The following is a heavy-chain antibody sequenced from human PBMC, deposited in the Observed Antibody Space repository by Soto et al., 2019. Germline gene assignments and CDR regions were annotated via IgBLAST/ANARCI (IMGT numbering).Heavy chain of an antibody. D-gene: IGHD3-3*01. V-gene: IGHV3-33*01. CDR2: IWYDGSSK. CDR1: GFTFSSYG. J-gene: IGHJ6*02. CDR3: ARETPYDFWSGYYNYYYYGMDV. Sequence: QVQLVESGGGVVQPGRSLRLSCAASGFTFSSYGMHWVRQAPGKGLEWVAVIWYDGSSKYYADSVKGRFTISRDNSKNTLYLQMNSLRAEDTAVYYCARETPYDFWSGYYNYYYYGMDVWGQGTTVTVSS.